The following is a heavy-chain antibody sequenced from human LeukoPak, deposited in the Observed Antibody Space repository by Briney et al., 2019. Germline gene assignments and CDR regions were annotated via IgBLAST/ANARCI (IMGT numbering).Heavy chain of an antibody. D-gene: IGHD1-7*01. CDR2: INQDESEK. CDR1: GFTFSSYW. J-gene: IGHJ4*02. V-gene: IGHV3-7*01. Sequence: GGSLRLSCAASGFTFSSYWMSWVRQAPGRGLEWVANINQDESEKYYVDSVKGRCTNSRDNVKNSLYLQMNSLRSEDTAVYYCVDGTTPDYWGQGTLVTVSS. CDR3: VDGTTPDY.